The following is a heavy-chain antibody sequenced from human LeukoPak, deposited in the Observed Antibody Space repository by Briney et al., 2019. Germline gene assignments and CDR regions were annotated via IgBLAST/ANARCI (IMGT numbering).Heavy chain of an antibody. CDR2: ISSSSSYI. CDR3: ARGRIAAAGNGMDV. Sequence: GGSLRLSCAASGFTFSCYSMNWVRQAPGKGLEWVSSISSSSSYIYYADSVKGRFTISRDNAKNSLYLQMNSLRAEDTAVYYCARGRIAAAGNGMDVWGQGTTVTVSS. D-gene: IGHD6-13*01. J-gene: IGHJ6*02. V-gene: IGHV3-21*01. CDR1: GFTFSCYS.